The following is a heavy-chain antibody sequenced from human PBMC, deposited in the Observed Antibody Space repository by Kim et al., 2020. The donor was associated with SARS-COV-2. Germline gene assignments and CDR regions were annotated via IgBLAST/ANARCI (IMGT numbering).Heavy chain of an antibody. CDR3: ARFNYDFWSGYDFDY. J-gene: IGHJ4*02. D-gene: IGHD3-3*01. Sequence: PSLKSRVTISVDTSKNQFSLKLSSVTAADTAVYYCARFNYDFWSGYDFDYWGQGTLVTVSS. V-gene: IGHV4-39*07.